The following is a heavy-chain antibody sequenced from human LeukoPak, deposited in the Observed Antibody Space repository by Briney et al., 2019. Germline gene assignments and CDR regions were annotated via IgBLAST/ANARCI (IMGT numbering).Heavy chain of an antibody. CDR3: AKHVVGIEGYFDY. V-gene: IGHV3-23*01. Sequence: PGGSLRLSCAASGLTFSSYAMSWVRQAPGKGLEWVSAISGSGGSTYYADSVKGRLTISRDNSKNTLYLQMNSLRAEDTAVYYCAKHVVGIEGYFDYWGQGTLVTVSS. D-gene: IGHD1-26*01. J-gene: IGHJ4*02. CDR2: ISGSGGST. CDR1: GLTFSSYA.